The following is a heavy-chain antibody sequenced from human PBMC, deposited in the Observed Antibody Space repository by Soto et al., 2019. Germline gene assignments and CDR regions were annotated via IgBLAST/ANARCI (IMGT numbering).Heavy chain of an antibody. Sequence: SETLSPTCTVSGGSITSSGYYWGWIRQPPGKGLEWSGSITDSGTTYYNPPLKSRLTISVDTSKNQFSLKLSSVTAADTAVYYCARGGRRDGYNYVPGYWGQGTLVTVSS. CDR2: ITDSGTT. J-gene: IGHJ4*02. CDR3: ARGGRRDGYNYVPGY. D-gene: IGHD3-16*01. CDR1: GGSITSSGYY. V-gene: IGHV4-39*01.